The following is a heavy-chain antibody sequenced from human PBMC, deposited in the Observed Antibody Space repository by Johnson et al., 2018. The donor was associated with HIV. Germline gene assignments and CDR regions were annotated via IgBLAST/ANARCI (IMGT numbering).Heavy chain of an antibody. CDR2: IWYDGSNK. V-gene: IGHV3-33*01. D-gene: IGHD6-6*01. CDR3: ATLEYSSSPGGYGAFDI. CDR1: GFTFSSYG. J-gene: IGHJ3*02. Sequence: QVQLVESGGGVVQPGRSLRLSCEASGFTFSSYGMHWVRQAPGKGLEWVAVIWYDGSNKYYADSVKGRFTISRDNSKNTLYLQMNSLRAEDTAVYYCATLEYSSSPGGYGAFDISGQGTMVTVSS.